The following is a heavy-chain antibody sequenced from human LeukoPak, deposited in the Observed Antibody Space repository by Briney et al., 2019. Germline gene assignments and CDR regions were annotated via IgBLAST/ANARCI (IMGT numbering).Heavy chain of an antibody. CDR1: GFTFSSYW. J-gene: IGHJ2*01. V-gene: IGHV3-7*01. D-gene: IGHD3-9*01. Sequence: PGGSLRLSCAASGFTFSSYWMSWVRQAPGKGLEWLANIKQDGTEKNYLNSVKGRFTISRDNAKNSLYLQMNSLRAEDTAVYYCAGSDTTGYSPREWDYWYFDLWGRGTLVTVSS. CDR3: AGSDTTGYSPREWDYWYFDL. CDR2: IKQDGTEK.